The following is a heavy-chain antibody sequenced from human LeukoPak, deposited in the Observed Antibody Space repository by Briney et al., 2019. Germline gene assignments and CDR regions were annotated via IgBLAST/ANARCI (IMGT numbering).Heavy chain of an antibody. CDR1: GGSFSGYY. V-gene: IGHV4-34*01. J-gene: IGHJ6*02. CDR2: INHSGST. CDR3: ARGHYYDSSGYYPDDYYGMDV. D-gene: IGHD3-22*01. Sequence: ASETLSLTCAVYGGSFSGYYWSWIRQPPGKGLEWIGEINHSGSTNYNPSLKSRVTISVDTPKNQFSLKLSSVTAADTAVYYCARGHYYDSSGYYPDDYYGMDVWGQGTTVTVSS.